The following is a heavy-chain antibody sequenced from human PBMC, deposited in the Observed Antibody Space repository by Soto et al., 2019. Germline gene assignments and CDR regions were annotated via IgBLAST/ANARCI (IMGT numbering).Heavy chain of an antibody. J-gene: IGHJ6*02. CDR2: IIPISGTA. CDR3: ARSQGSSTSLEIYYYYYYGMDV. V-gene: IGHV1-69*01. CDR1: GGTFSSYA. D-gene: IGHD2-2*01. Sequence: QVQLVQSGAEVKKPGSSVKVSCKASGGTFSSYAISWVRQAPGQGLEWRGGIIPISGTANYAQKFQGRVTITADESTSTAYTELSRLRSEDTAVYYCARSQGSSTSLEIYYYYYYGMDVWGQGTTVTVSS.